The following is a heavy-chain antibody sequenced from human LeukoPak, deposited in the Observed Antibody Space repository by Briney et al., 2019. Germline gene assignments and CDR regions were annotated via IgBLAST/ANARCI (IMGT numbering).Heavy chain of an antibody. CDR3: ARDFAYKKFDY. D-gene: IGHD2-21*01. CDR2: INPDGNKK. V-gene: IGHV3-7*03. Sequence: GGSLSLSCAASGLIFSGSWMNWVCQAPGKGLEWVASINPDGNKKGLADSVRGRFTISRDDAENSLYLQMNSLRVEDTAVYYCARDFAYKKFDYWGQGTLVTVSS. CDR1: GLIFSGSW. J-gene: IGHJ4*02.